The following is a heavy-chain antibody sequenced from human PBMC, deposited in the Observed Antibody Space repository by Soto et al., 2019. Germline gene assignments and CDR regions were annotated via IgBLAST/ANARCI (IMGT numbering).Heavy chain of an antibody. CDR1: GFTFNNYA. CDR2: ISGTGGST. V-gene: IGHV3-23*01. J-gene: IGHJ4*02. Sequence: GGSLRLSCAASGFTFNNYAMNWVRQAPGKGLEWVATISGTGGSTYYADSVKGRFTISRDNSKNTLYLQMNSLRVEDTAVYYCAKDRLAGNFDYWGQGTRVTVSS. CDR3: AKDRLAGNFDY.